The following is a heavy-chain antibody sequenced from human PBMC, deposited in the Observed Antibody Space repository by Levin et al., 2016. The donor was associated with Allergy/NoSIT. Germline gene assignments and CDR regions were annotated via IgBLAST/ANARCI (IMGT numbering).Heavy chain of an antibody. D-gene: IGHD1-26*01. CDR3: ARHSGSYLDY. Sequence: WIRQPPGKGLEWVSGINWNGGSTGYADSVKGRFTISRDNAKNSLYLQMNSLRAEDTALYYCARHSGSYLDYWGQGTLVTVSS. CDR2: INWNGGST. J-gene: IGHJ4*02. V-gene: IGHV3-20*03.